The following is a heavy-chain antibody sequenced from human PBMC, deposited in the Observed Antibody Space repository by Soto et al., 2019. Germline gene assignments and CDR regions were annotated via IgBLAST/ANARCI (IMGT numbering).Heavy chain of an antibody. D-gene: IGHD1-1*01. CDR2: ISAHNGNT. CDR3: ARGRYGDY. J-gene: IGHJ4*02. Sequence: QVHLVQYGAEVKKPGASVKVSCKGSGYAFTTYGITWVRQAPGQGLEWMGWISAHNGNTNYAQKLQVRVTVTRDTSTSTAYMELRSLRSDDTAVYYCARGRYGDYWGQGALVTVS. CDR1: GYAFTTYG. V-gene: IGHV1-18*01.